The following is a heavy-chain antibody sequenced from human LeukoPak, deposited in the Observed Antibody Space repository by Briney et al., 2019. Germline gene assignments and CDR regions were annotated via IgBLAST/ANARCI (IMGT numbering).Heavy chain of an antibody. J-gene: IGHJ4*02. CDR2: ISSSGSTI. D-gene: IGHD5-12*01. CDR1: GFTFSSYE. V-gene: IGHV3-48*03. CDR3: AKEKWLRFDS. Sequence: GGSLRLSCAASGFTFSSYEMNWVRQAPGKGLEWVSYISSSGSTIYYADSVKGRFTISRDSSKNTVFLQMNNLRADDTAVYFCAKEKWLRFDSWGQGTLVTVSS.